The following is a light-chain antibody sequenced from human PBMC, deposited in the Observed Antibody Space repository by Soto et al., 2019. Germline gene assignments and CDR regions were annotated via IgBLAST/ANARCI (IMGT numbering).Light chain of an antibody. CDR3: QQYNNWPQT. V-gene: IGKV3D-15*01. J-gene: IGKJ1*01. CDR1: QSVSSSY. CDR2: GAS. Sequence: EMVMTQSPATLSVSPGERATLSCRASQSVSSSYLVWYQQKPGQAPRLLIYGASSRATGIPDRFSGSGSGTEFTLTISSLQSEDFAVYYSQQYNNWPQTFGQGTKVDI.